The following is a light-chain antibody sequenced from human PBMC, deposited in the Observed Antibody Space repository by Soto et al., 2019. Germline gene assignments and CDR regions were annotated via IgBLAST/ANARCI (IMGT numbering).Light chain of an antibody. CDR1: SSDVGGYNY. Sequence: QSALTQPASVSGSPGQSITISCTGTSSDVGGYNYVSWYQLHPGKAPKLLIYDVSFRPSGVSNRFSGSKSGNTASLTISGLRAEDESDYYCSSYTTTSTLVIFGGGTKLTVL. V-gene: IGLV2-14*03. J-gene: IGLJ2*01. CDR2: DVS. CDR3: SSYTTTSTLVI.